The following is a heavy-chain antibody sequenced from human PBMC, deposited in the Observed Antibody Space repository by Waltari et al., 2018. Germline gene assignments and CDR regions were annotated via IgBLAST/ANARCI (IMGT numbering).Heavy chain of an antibody. CDR2: IYHSGST. D-gene: IGHD6-19*01. CDR3: ARRGSGWYYWFDP. Sequence: QVQLQESGPGLVKPSETLSITCAVSGYSISSGYYWGRIRQPPGKGLEWIGSIYHSGSTYYNPSLKSRVTISVDTSKNQFSLKLSSVTAADTAVYYCARRGSGWYYWFDPWGQGTLVTVSS. V-gene: IGHV4-38-2*01. J-gene: IGHJ5*02. CDR1: GYSISSGYY.